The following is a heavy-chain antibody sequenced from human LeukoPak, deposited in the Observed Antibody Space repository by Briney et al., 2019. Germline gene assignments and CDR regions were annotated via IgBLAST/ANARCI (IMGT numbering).Heavy chain of an antibody. CDR3: TRVGTSGYTADY. V-gene: IGHV3-48*04. J-gene: IGHJ4*02. CDR1: GFTFSSYA. Sequence: PGRSLRLSCAASGFTFSSYAMHWVRQAPGKGPEWISYISSTSRNIYFADSVKGRFTISRDNAQNSVSLQMNSLRAEDTAVYFCTRVGTSGYTADYWGQGTRVTVSS. CDR2: ISSTSRNI. D-gene: IGHD3-22*01.